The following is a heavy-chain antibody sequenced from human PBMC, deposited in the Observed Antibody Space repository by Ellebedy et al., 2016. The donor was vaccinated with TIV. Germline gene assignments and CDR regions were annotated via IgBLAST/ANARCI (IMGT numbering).Heavy chain of an antibody. CDR2: IDFYTGET. Sequence: AASVTVSCKASVSTFTSYGISWVRQAPGQGLEWMGWIDFYTGETNYAQNLQGRVTMTTDTSTSTAYMEMRSLRSDDTAVYYCARDKGGSPDTFDYWGQGTLVAVSS. CDR3: ARDKGGSPDTFDY. V-gene: IGHV1-18*04. J-gene: IGHJ4*02. D-gene: IGHD1-26*01. CDR1: VSTFTSYG.